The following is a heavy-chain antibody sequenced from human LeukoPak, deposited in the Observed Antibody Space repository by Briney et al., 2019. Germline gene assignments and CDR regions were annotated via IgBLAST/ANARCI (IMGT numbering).Heavy chain of an antibody. V-gene: IGHV3-7*01. J-gene: IGHJ4*02. Sequence: GGAPRLSFSASGFPFFGYLMHWVRPGPGEGVEWVANLKQDGSEKHFADSVKGRFTISRDNAENSLYLQMNSLRAEDTAMYYCARGTIAAPGTDYWGQGTLVTVSS. D-gene: IGHD6-13*01. CDR1: GFPFFGYL. CDR3: ARGTIAAPGTDY. CDR2: LKQDGSEK.